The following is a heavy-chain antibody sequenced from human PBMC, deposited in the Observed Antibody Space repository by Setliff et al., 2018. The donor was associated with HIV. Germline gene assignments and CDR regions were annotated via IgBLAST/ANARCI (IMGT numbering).Heavy chain of an antibody. Sequence: PGGSLRLSCAASGFTFNNAWMDWVRQAPGKGLEWVGRIKSKTDGGTADHAAPVKGRFTISRDDSKTTLYLQMNGLKTEDTAIYYCTTDLGSGRFSWNNNWGQGTLVTVSS. CDR1: GFTFNNAW. CDR3: TTDLGSGRFSWNNN. V-gene: IGHV3-15*01. J-gene: IGHJ4*02. CDR2: IKSKTDGGTA. D-gene: IGHD1-26*01.